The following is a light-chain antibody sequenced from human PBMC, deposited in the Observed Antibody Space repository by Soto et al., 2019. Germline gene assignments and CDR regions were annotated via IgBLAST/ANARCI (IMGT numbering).Light chain of an antibody. CDR1: QSVSSSY. V-gene: IGKV3-20*01. CDR2: GAS. Sequence: EIVLTQSPGTLSLSPGERATLSCRASQSVSSSYLAWYQQRPGQAPRLLIYGASNRATGIPDRFSGSGYGTAFSLAISIVERQDVAVYICQPYGNSPFTFGGRTKVVIK. CDR3: QPYGNSPFT. J-gene: IGKJ4*01.